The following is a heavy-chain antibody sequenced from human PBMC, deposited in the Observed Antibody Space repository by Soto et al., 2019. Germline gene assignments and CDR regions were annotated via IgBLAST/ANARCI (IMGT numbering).Heavy chain of an antibody. J-gene: IGHJ6*02. CDR3: AKANYDFWSGYYGYYYYGMDV. CDR2: TYYRSKWYN. CDR1: GDSVSSNSAA. D-gene: IGHD3-3*01. V-gene: IGHV6-1*01. Sequence: SQTLSLTCAISGDSVSSNSAAWNWIRQSPSRGLEWLGRTYYRSKWYNDYAVSVKSRITINPDTSKNQFSLQLNSVTPEDTAVYYCAKANYDFWSGYYGYYYYGMDVWGQGTTVTVSS.